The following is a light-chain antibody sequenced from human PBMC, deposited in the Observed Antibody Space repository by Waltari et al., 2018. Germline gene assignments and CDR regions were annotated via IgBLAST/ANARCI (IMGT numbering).Light chain of an antibody. J-gene: IGKJ4*01. Sequence: EVVLTQSPATLSLSPGERATLSCRASQSVRSHLAWYHQKPGQAPGHRIYDAPNRPTAIPPRCSGSGSGTDFTLTISSLEPEDSAVYYCQQRSNWPPLTFGGGTKVEIK. CDR2: DAP. CDR3: QQRSNWPPLT. CDR1: QSVRSH. V-gene: IGKV3-11*01.